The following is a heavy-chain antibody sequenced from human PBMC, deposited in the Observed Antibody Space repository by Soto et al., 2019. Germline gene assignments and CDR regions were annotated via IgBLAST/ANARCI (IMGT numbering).Heavy chain of an antibody. CDR2: IGSNGDST. J-gene: IGHJ4*02. CDR3: AKAPYGDYAPRFDY. Sequence: EVQLVESGGDLVQPGGSLRLSCAASGFTFSDYAMSWFRQAPGKGLEWVSAIGSNGDSTWYADSVKGRFTISRDNSKNTLYLQMNSLRAEDTAVYYCAKAPYGDYAPRFDYWGQGTLVTVSS. D-gene: IGHD4-17*01. V-gene: IGHV3-23*04. CDR1: GFTFSDYA.